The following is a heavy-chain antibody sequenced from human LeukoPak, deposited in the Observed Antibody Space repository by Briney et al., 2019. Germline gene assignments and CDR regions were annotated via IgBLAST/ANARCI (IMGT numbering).Heavy chain of an antibody. CDR3: ARLYSGTRPPDY. CDR1: GGSINNNAYY. D-gene: IGHD2-15*01. CDR2: IYHSGST. J-gene: IGHJ4*02. Sequence: SGTLSLTCTVSGGSINNNAYYWGWIRQPPGKGLEWIGSIYHSGSTYYNPSLKSRVTISVDTSKNQLSLKLSSVTAADTGVYYCARLYSGTRPPDYWGQGTLVTVSS. V-gene: IGHV4-39*01.